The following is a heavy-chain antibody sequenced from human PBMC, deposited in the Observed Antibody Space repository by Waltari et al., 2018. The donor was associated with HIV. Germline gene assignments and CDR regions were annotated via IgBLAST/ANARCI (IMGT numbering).Heavy chain of an antibody. D-gene: IGHD3-10*01. J-gene: IGHJ4*02. CDR1: GVTFSRYG. V-gene: IGHV3-30*02. CDR2: RRYDASNT. Sequence: VELMESGGGVVQPGGSLRLSCAASGVTFSRYGMHWGRQAPGKGVELVAFRRYDASNTYYAGSVKGRFTISRDNSRDTLYLQMNSLRPEDTAVYYCARDQVVRGVPHFWGQGALVTVSS. CDR3: ARDQVVRGVPHF.